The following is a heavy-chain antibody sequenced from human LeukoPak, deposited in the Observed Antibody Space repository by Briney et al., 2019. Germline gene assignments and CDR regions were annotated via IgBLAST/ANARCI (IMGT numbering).Heavy chain of an antibody. CDR2: INPNSGGT. J-gene: IGHJ4*02. D-gene: IGHD6-19*01. CDR3: AREPFSSGWDY. Sequence: GASVKVSCKASGYTFTGYYMHWVRQAPGQGLGWMGWINPNSGGTKYAQKFQGRVTMTRDTSISTAYMELTRLRSDDTAVYYCAREPFSSGWDYWGQGTLVTVSS. V-gene: IGHV1-2*02. CDR1: GYTFTGYY.